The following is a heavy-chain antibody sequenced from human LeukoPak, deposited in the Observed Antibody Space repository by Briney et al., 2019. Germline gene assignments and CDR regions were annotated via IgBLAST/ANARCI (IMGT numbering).Heavy chain of an antibody. CDR3: ARPYCSGGSCYYFDY. CDR2: IYYSGST. J-gene: IGHJ4*02. D-gene: IGHD2-15*01. Sequence: SETLSLTCTVSGGSISSYYWSWIRQPPGKGLEWIGYIYYSGSTNYNPSLKSRVTISVDTSKNQFSLKLSSVTAADTAVYYCARPYCSGGSCYYFDYWGQGTLVTVSS. CDR1: GGSISSYY. V-gene: IGHV4-59*08.